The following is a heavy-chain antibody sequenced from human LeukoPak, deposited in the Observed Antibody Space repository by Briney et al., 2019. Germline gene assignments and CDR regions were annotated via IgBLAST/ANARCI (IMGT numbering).Heavy chain of an antibody. Sequence: SETLSLTCTVSGGSISSHYRSWIRQPPGKGLEWIGYIYYSGSTNYNPSLQSRVTISVDTSRNQFSLRLSSVTAADTAVYYCARLSSGNNIVDYWGQGTLVTVSS. CDR2: IYYSGST. CDR3: ARLSSGNNIVDY. D-gene: IGHD3-10*02. CDR1: GGSISSHY. J-gene: IGHJ4*02. V-gene: IGHV4-59*11.